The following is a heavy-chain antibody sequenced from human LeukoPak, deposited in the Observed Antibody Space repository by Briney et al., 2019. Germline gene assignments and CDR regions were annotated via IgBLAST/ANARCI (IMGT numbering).Heavy chain of an antibody. J-gene: IGHJ5*02. CDR3: ARTGDYSRSTGGWFDP. D-gene: IGHD4-11*01. V-gene: IGHV4-59*11. CDR2: IFYSGNT. CDR1: GDSINSHY. Sequence: PSETLSLTCTVFGDSINSHYWSWVQQAPGKGLEWIGYIFYSGNTNYSPSLKSRVTISIDTSKKQFSLRLTSVTTADTAVYFCARTGDYSRSTGGWFDPWGQGTLVTVSS.